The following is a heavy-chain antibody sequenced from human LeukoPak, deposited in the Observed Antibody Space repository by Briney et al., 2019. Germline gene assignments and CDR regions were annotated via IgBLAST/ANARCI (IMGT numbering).Heavy chain of an antibody. CDR2: ISSSSAV. CDR1: GFTFSDYG. V-gene: IGHV3-69-1*01. J-gene: IGHJ4*02. Sequence: GGSLRLSCAASGFTFSDYGMNWVRQAPGKGLEYISYISSSSAVYYADSVKGRFTISRDNAKNSLFLQMNSLRAEDTAVYYCARGSGNAYWGQGTLVTVSS. CDR3: ARGSGNAY.